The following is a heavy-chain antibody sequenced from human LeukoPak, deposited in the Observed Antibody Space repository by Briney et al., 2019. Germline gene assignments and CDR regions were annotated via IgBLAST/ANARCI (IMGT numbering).Heavy chain of an antibody. V-gene: IGHV3-23*01. Sequence: PGGSLRLSCAASGFTFSSYAMSWVRQAPGKGLEWVSAISGSGGSTYYADSVKGRFTISRDNAKNSLYLQMNSLRAKDTAVYYCARGTPDFWSGYYLDYWGQGTLVTVSS. CDR1: GFTFSSYA. D-gene: IGHD3-3*01. J-gene: IGHJ4*02. CDR3: ARGTPDFWSGYYLDY. CDR2: ISGSGGST.